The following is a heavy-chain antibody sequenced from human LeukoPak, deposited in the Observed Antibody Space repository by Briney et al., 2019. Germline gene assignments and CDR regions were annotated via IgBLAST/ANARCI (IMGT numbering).Heavy chain of an antibody. CDR2: INWNGGST. Sequence: PGGSLRLSCASSGFTFSFYWMHWVRQAPGKGLEWVSGINWNGGSTGYADSVKGRFTISRDNAKNSLYLQMSSLRAEDTALYYCAREEGGYFDYWGQGTLVTVSS. D-gene: IGHD3-16*01. V-gene: IGHV3-20*04. CDR3: AREEGGYFDY. CDR1: GFTFSFYW. J-gene: IGHJ4*02.